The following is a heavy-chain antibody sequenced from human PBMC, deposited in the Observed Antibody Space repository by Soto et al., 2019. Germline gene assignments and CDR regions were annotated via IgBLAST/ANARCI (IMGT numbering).Heavy chain of an antibody. Sequence: GGSLRLSCAASGFTFSSYAMSWVRQAPGKGLEWVSAISGSGGSTCYADSVKGRFTISRDNSKNTLYLQMNSLRAEDTAVYYCAKDLRELLRLDAFDIWGQGTMVTVSS. J-gene: IGHJ3*02. CDR1: GFTFSSYA. V-gene: IGHV3-23*01. CDR3: AKDLRELLRLDAFDI. CDR2: ISGSGGST. D-gene: IGHD1-26*01.